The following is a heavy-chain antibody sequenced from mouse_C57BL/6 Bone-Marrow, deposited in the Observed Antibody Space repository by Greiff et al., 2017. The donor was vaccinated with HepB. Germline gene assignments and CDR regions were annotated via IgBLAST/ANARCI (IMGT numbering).Heavy chain of an antibody. D-gene: IGHD1-1*01. V-gene: IGHV3-5*01. J-gene: IGHJ2*01. CDR3: AREDYGSSYYFDY. Sequence: DVQLQESGPGLVKPSQTVFLTCTVTGISITTGNYRWSWIRQFPGNKLEWIGYIYYSGTITYNPSPTSRTTITRDTPKNQFCLEMNPLTAEDTATYYCAREDYGSSYYFDYWGQGTTLTVAS. CDR2: IYYSGTI. CDR1: GISITTGNYR.